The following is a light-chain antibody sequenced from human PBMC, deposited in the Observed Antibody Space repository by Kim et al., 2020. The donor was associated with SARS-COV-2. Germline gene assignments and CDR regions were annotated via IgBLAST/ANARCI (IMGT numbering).Light chain of an antibody. Sequence: SVSPGQTASITCSGDKLGDKYACWYQQKPGQSPELVIYQDNKRPSGIPERFSGSNSGNTATLTISGTQAMDEADYYCQAWDTNTAVFGGVTQLTVL. J-gene: IGLJ2*01. V-gene: IGLV3-1*01. CDR1: KLGDKY. CDR3: QAWDTNTAV. CDR2: QDN.